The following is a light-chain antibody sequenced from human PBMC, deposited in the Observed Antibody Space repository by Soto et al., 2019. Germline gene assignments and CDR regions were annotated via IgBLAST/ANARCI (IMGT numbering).Light chain of an antibody. CDR3: QQYNSYSLF. Sequence: DIQMTQSPSTLSASVGDRVTITSRASQSISNWLAWYQQKPGKAPKLLIYGASSLESGVPSRFSGSGSGTEFTLTISSLQPDDFATYYCQQYNSYSLFFGQGTKLEIK. CDR1: QSISNW. V-gene: IGKV1-5*01. CDR2: GAS. J-gene: IGKJ2*01.